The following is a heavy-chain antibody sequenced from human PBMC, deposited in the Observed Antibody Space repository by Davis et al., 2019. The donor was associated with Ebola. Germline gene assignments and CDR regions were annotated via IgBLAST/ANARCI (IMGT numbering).Heavy chain of an antibody. CDR2: ISGSGDIT. V-gene: IGHV3-23*01. Sequence: PGGSLRLSCAASGFAFSSYNMNWVRQAPGKGLEWVSVISGSGDITYYADSVKGRFTISRDNSKNTVYLQMKSLRADDTAVYYCGKGISYPRFGYYSYYYCMDVWGQGTTVTVS. D-gene: IGHD3-10*02. CDR1: GFAFSSYN. CDR3: GKGISYPRFGYYSYYYCMDV. J-gene: IGHJ6*02.